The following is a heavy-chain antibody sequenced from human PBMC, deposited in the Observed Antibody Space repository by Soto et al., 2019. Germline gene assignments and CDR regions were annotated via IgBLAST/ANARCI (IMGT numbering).Heavy chain of an antibody. J-gene: IGHJ4*02. CDR3: ARDLNWGFSDY. Sequence: NPSETLSLTCAVSGYSISSGHYWGWIRQPPGKGLEWIGSISHSGTTYYNPSLKSQVTISLDTSKNQFSLKLRSVTAADTAVYYCARDLNWGFSDYWGQGTLVTVSS. CDR2: ISHSGTT. V-gene: IGHV4-38-2*02. CDR1: GYSISSGHY. D-gene: IGHD7-27*01.